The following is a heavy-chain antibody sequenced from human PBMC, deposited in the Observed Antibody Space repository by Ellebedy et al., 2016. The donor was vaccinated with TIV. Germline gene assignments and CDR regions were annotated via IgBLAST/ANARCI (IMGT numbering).Heavy chain of an antibody. CDR2: ISGSGGNT. D-gene: IGHD2-2*01. V-gene: IGHV3-23*01. J-gene: IGHJ4*02. CDR1: GLTFSSHA. Sequence: GESLKISCAASGLTFSSHAMSWVRQAPGKGLEWVSSISGSGGNTYYADSVKGRFTISRDNSKNTLYLDMNNLGVEDTGVYYCARDLTPYASGAGLSDSWGQGALVTVSS. CDR3: ARDLTPYASGAGLSDS.